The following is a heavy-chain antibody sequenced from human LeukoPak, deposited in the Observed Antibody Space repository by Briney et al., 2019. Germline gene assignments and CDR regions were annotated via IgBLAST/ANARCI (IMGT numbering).Heavy chain of an antibody. D-gene: IGHD2-15*01. CDR1: GYSFSSYW. Sequence: GESLKISCKGSGYSFSSYWIGWVRQMPGKGLECKGIIYPGDSDTRYSPSFQGQVTISVDKSISTAYLQWSSLKASDSAMYYCAGRSYCSGGSCYWAHWGQGTLVTVSS. J-gene: IGHJ4*02. CDR3: AGRSYCSGGSCYWAH. V-gene: IGHV5-51*01. CDR2: IYPGDSDT.